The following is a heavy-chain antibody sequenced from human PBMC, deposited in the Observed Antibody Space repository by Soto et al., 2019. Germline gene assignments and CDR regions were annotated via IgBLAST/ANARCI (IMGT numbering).Heavy chain of an antibody. V-gene: IGHV1-2*04. CDR1: GYTFTGYY. Sequence: ASVKVSCKASGYTFTGYYMHWVRQAPGQGLEWMGWINPNSGGTTYVQKFQGWVTMTRDTSISTAYMELSRLRSDDTAVYYCARDSRLRYFAWLSPLGYYYGMDVWGQGTTVTVSS. J-gene: IGHJ6*02. D-gene: IGHD3-9*01. CDR3: ARDSRLRYFAWLSPLGYYYGMDV. CDR2: INPNSGGT.